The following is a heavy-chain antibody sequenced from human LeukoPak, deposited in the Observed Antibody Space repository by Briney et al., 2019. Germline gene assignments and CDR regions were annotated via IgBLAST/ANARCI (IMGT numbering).Heavy chain of an antibody. CDR1: GGSISSYY. V-gene: IGHV4-59*01. J-gene: IGHJ5*02. CDR3: ARGLFAAGGWFDP. CDR2: IFYSGST. Sequence: SETLSLTCTVSGGSISSYYWSWIRQPPGKGLEWIGDIFYSGSTNYNPSLRSRVTISVDTSKNQFSLKLSSVTAADTAVYYCARGLFAAGGWFDPWGQGTLVTVSS.